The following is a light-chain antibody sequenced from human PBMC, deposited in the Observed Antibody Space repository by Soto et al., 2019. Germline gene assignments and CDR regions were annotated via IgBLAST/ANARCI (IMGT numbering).Light chain of an antibody. CDR1: QSISTW. Sequence: DIQMTQSPSTLSASVGDRVTITCRASQSISTWLAWYQQKPGKAPKVLIYKASSLESGVPSRFSGSGSGTAFTLTISSLQPDDFATYYCQHYNSYSVTFGQGTKVEIK. CDR2: KAS. J-gene: IGKJ1*01. CDR3: QHYNSYSVT. V-gene: IGKV1-5*03.